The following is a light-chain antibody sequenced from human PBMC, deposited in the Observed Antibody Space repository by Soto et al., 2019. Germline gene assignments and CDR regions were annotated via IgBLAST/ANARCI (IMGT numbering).Light chain of an antibody. CDR1: QSVRSTY. CDR3: QQHNDWPA. V-gene: IGKV3D-20*02. CDR2: DAS. J-gene: IGKJ5*01. Sequence: EIVLTQTPGTVSLSPGERATLSCRSSQSVRSTYFAWYQHKPGQAPRILIFDASTRATGVPDRFSGSGSGTEFILTISSVESEDFAIYYCQQHNDWPALGQGTRLEIK.